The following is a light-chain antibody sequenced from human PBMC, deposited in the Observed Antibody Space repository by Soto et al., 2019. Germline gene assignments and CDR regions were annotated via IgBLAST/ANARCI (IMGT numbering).Light chain of an antibody. CDR1: QTIHNY. CDR2: AAS. J-gene: IGKJ2*01. Sequence: DIPLTQSPSSLSTSVGGRVTITCRASQTIHNYLNWYQQTPGKAPKLLIYAASNLRGGVPSRFSGGGSGTDFTLTISSLQPEDFATYYCQESFSPLYTFGQGTMLDI. V-gene: IGKV1-39*01. CDR3: QESFSPLYT.